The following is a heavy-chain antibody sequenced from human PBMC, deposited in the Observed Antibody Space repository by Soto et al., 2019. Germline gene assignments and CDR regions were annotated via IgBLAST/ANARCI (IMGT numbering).Heavy chain of an antibody. J-gene: IGHJ6*02. V-gene: IGHV4-34*01. D-gene: IGHD3-3*02. CDR3: ARDRRYYHFWSGYQNERPYGMDV. CDR2: INHSGGT. Sequence: SETLSLTCAVYGGSFSSYYWTWIRQAPGKGLEWIGEINHSGGTNYNSSLKSRVTISVDTSKNQFSLILHSVTAADTAVYYCARDRRYYHFWSGYQNERPYGMDVWGHGTTVTVSS. CDR1: GGSFSSYY.